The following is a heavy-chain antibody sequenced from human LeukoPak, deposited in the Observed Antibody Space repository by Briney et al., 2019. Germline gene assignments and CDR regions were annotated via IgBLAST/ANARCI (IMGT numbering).Heavy chain of an antibody. CDR1: GFTFSSYV. D-gene: IGHD4-17*01. CDR3: AREGSDGDFA. J-gene: IGHJ4*02. V-gene: IGHV3-23*01. CDR2: ISGMGGST. Sequence: GGSLRLSCAASGFTFSSYVMSWVRQAPGKGLEWVSGISGMGGSTYYADSVKGRFTISRDNSKNTLYLQMNSLRAEDTAVYYCAREGSDGDFAWGQGTLVTVSS.